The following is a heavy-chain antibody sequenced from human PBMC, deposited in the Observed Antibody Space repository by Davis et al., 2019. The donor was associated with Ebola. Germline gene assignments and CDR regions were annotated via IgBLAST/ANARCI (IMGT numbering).Heavy chain of an antibody. J-gene: IGHJ4*02. Sequence: ASVKVSCKASFTSYYVHWVRQAPGQGLEWMGIINPGDGTTNYAQKFQGRVTMTRDTAANTIYMELNSLRFEDTAVYYCTGGENDGSGNYVGDYWGQGTLVTVSS. V-gene: IGHV1-46*01. CDR2: INPGDGTT. CDR3: TGGENDGSGNYVGDY. CDR1: FTSYY. D-gene: IGHD3-10*01.